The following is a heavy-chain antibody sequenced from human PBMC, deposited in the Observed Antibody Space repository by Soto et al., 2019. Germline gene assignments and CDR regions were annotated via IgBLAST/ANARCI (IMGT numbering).Heavy chain of an antibody. CDR2: IKQDGSEK. V-gene: IGHV3-7*01. CDR1: GFTFSSYW. J-gene: IGHJ6*02. Sequence: ESGGGLVQPGGSLRLSCAASGFTFSSYWMSWVRQAPGKGLEWVANIKQDGSEKYYVDSVKGRFTISRDNAKNSLYLQMNRLRAEDTAVYYCARFPLFDIWGMDVWGQGTTVTVSS. CDR3: ARFPLFDIWGMDV. D-gene: IGHD3-9*01.